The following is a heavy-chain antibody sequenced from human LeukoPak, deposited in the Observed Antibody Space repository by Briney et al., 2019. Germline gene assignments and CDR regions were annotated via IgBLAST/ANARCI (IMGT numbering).Heavy chain of an antibody. CDR2: IKRKTDGGTT. CDR1: GFTFCNAW. J-gene: IGHJ6*04. V-gene: IGHV3-15*01. Sequence: GGSLRLSCAASVSGFTFCNAWMSWVRQGPGKGLEWVGRIKRKTDGGTTDYGAPVKGRFTISRDDSKNTLYLQMNSLKTEDTAVYYCTTAFFGCTSTSCYEAYYYYGMDVWGKGTTVTVSS. CDR3: TTAFFGCTSTSCYEAYYYYGMDV. D-gene: IGHD2-2*01.